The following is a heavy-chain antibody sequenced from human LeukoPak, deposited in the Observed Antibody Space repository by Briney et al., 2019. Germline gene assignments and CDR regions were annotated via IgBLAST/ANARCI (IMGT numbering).Heavy chain of an antibody. CDR1: GYTFTGYY. D-gene: IGHD3-10*01. J-gene: IGHJ1*01. V-gene: IGHV1-2*06. Sequence: ASVKVSCKASGYTFTGYYMHWVRQAPGQGLEWMGRINPNSGGTNYAQKFQGRVTMTRDTSISTAYMELSRLRSDDTAVYYCARDITTVRGANWYWGQGTLVTVSS. CDR3: ARDITTVRGANWY. CDR2: INPNSGGT.